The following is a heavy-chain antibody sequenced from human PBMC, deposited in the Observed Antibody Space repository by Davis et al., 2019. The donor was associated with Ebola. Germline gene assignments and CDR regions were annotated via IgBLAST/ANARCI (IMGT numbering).Heavy chain of an antibody. Sequence: SETLSLTCTVSGGSISSGGYYWSWIRQHPGKGLEWIGYIYYSGSTYYNPSLKSRVTISVDTSKNQFSLKLSSVTAADTAVYYCARGFGDSSGYYYLAYWGQGTLVTVSS. CDR2: IYYSGST. V-gene: IGHV4-31*03. D-gene: IGHD3-22*01. CDR3: ARGFGDSSGYYYLAY. J-gene: IGHJ4*02. CDR1: GGSISSGGYY.